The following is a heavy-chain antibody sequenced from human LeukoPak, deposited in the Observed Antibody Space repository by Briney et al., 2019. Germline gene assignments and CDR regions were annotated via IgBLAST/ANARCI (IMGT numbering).Heavy chain of an antibody. V-gene: IGHV4-61*02. J-gene: IGHJ6*03. CDR3: AREGPSSTSCYGLCGYYYYYMDV. CDR1: GGSISSGSYY. CDR2: IYTSGST. Sequence: SETLSLTCTVSGGSISSGSYYWSWIRQPAGKGLEWIGRIYTSGSTNYNPSLKSRVTISVDTSKNQFSLKLSSVTAADTAVYYCAREGPSSTSCYGLCGYYYYYMDVWGKGTTVTISS. D-gene: IGHD2-2*01.